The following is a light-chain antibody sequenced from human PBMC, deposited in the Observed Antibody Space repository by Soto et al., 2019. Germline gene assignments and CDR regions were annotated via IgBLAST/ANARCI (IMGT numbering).Light chain of an antibody. CDR1: SSDVGGYNF. CDR3: SSYAGSNFNV. V-gene: IGLV2-8*01. J-gene: IGLJ1*01. CDR2: EVS. Sequence: QSALTQPPSASGSPGQSVTISCTGTSSDVGGYNFVSWYQQHPGKAPKLIIYEVSERPSGVPDRFSGSKAGSTAYLTVSGLQADDEADYYCSSYAGSNFNVFGIGTKVTVL.